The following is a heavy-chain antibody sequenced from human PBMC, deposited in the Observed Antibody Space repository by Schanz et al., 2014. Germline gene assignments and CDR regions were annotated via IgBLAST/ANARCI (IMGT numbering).Heavy chain of an antibody. CDR2: ISSGGTTI. Sequence: EVQLVESGGGLVQPGESLRLSCAVSGFSFSSYSMSWVRQAPGKGLEWIAYISSGGTTIYYADSVKGRFTISRDNAKSSLYLQMNSLRAEDTAVYYCARGLREGYCSSTSCYRSYYYGLDVWGQGTTVTVSS. D-gene: IGHD2-2*02. V-gene: IGHV3-48*01. CDR1: GFSFSSYS. CDR3: ARGLREGYCSSTSCYRSYYYGLDV. J-gene: IGHJ6*02.